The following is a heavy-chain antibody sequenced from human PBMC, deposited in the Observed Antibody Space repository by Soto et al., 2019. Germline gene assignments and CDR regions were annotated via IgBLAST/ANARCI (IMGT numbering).Heavy chain of an antibody. D-gene: IGHD3-16*01. V-gene: IGHV4-39*01. CDR2: IYYSGST. CDR1: GGSISSSSYY. J-gene: IGHJ6*03. CDR3: ASHLRVGGYPVPRGVYYYMDV. Sequence: QLQLQESGPGLVKPSETLSLTCTVSGGSISSSSYYWGWIRQPPGKGLEWIGSIYYSGSTYYNPSLKSRVTISVDTSKNQFSLKLSSVTAADTAVYYCASHLRVGGYPVPRGVYYYMDVWGKGTTVTVSS.